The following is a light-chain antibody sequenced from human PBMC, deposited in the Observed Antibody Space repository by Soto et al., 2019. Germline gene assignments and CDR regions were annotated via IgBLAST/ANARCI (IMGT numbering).Light chain of an antibody. CDR2: GAS. Sequence: EIVMTQSPATLSVSPGERATLSCRASQSVSSNLAWYQQKPGQAPRLLIYGASTRANGIPARFSGSGSGTEVTLTITSLQSEDVAVYYCQQYNNWPYTFGQGTKLEIK. CDR1: QSVSSN. CDR3: QQYNNWPYT. V-gene: IGKV3-15*01. J-gene: IGKJ2*01.